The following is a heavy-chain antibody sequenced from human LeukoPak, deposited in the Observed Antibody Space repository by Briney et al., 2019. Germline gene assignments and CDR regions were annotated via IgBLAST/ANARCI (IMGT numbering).Heavy chain of an antibody. D-gene: IGHD3-10*01. CDR1: GFTFTSYG. CDR3: ARELSYYSGGGFDP. J-gene: IGHJ5*02. CDR2: ISAYNGNT. V-gene: IGHV1-18*01. Sequence: ASVKVSCKASGFTFTSYGISWVRQAPGQGLEWMGWISAYNGNTNYAQKFQGRVTMTRDTSISTAYMELSRLRSDDTAVYYCARELSYYSGGGFDPWGQGTLVTVSS.